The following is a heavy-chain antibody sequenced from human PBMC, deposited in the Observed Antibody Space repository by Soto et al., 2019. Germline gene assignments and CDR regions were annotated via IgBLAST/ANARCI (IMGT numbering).Heavy chain of an antibody. CDR1: GFTFSDYW. D-gene: IGHD3-10*01. J-gene: IGHJ4*02. CDR2: IKTDGSDK. Sequence: EVQLVESGGGLVQPGGSLRLSCAASGFTFSDYWMSWVRQAPGKGLECVANIKTDGSDKYYVDPVKGRVTISRDNAKNSLYLQMNSLRAEDTDVYYCASSMGRGGNDYWGQGTLVTVSS. V-gene: IGHV3-7*05. CDR3: ASSMGRGGNDY.